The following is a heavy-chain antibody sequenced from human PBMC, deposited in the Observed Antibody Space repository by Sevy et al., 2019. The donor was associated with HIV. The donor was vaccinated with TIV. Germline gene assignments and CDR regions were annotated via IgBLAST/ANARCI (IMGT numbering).Heavy chain of an antibody. V-gene: IGHV3-21*01. J-gene: IGHJ4*02. CDR1: GFTFSSYN. CDR2: ISSSSSYK. CDR3: AKNIVVVPATPSCFDY. Sequence: GGSLRLSCAASGFTFSSYNMNWVRQAPGKGLEWVSSISSSSSYKYYADSVKGRFTISRDNAKNSLYLQMNSLRAEDTAVYYCAKNIVVVPATPSCFDYWGQGTLVTVSS. D-gene: IGHD2-2*01.